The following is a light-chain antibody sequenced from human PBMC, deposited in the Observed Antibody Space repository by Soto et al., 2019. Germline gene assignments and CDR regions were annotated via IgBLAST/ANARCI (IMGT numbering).Light chain of an antibody. J-gene: IGLJ2*01. V-gene: IGLV1-44*01. CDR2: SDN. CDR1: NSNIGSSA. Sequence: QSVLTQPPSASGTPGQRVSISCSGSNSNIGSSAVNWYMQLPGTAPKLLIYSDNQRPSGVPDRFSGSKSGSSASLAISGLQPEDEADYYCSAWDESLNGRLFGGGTKVTVL. CDR3: SAWDESLNGRL.